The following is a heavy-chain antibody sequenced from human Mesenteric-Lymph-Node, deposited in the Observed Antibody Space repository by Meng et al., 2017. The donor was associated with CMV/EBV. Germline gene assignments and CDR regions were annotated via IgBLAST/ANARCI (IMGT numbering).Heavy chain of an antibody. V-gene: IGHV3-9*01. D-gene: IGHD3-16*01. J-gene: IGHJ4*02. CDR3: AKDLKSYASLPLDY. CDR2: ITWTSGST. Sequence: GGSLRLSCAASGFDFGDYGMHWVRQAPGKGLEWVASITWTSGSTGYGDSVRGRFTISRDNANNSLYLQMNSLRTEDTAVYYCAKDLKSYASLPLDYWGQGTLVTVSS. CDR1: GFDFGDYG.